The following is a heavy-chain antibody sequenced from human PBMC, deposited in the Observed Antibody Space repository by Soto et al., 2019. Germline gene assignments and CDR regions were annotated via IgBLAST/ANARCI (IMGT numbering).Heavy chain of an antibody. Sequence: QVQLQESGPGLVKPSETLSLTCTVSGGSISHYYWSWIRQPPGKGLEWIGYIFYSGSTNYNPSLKSRVTISVDTSKGQFSLKLRSVTAADTAVYFCARIKSGYSYGPIIDFWGKGTLVTVSS. J-gene: IGHJ4*02. D-gene: IGHD5-18*01. V-gene: IGHV4-59*01. CDR2: IFYSGST. CDR1: GGSISHYY. CDR3: ARIKSGYSYGPIIDF.